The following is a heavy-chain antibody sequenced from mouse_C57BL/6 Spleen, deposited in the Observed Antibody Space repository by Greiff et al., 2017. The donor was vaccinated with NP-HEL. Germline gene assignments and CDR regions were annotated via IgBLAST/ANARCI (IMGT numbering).Heavy chain of an antibody. CDR2: IRNKANGYTT. J-gene: IGHJ2*01. CDR1: GFTFTDYY. CDR3: ASSYYYGSSYFDC. V-gene: IGHV7-3*01. D-gene: IGHD1-1*01. Sequence: EVKLMESGGGLVQPGGSLSLSCAASGFTFTDYYMSWVRQPPGKALEWLGFIRNKANGYTTEYSASVKGRFTISRDNSQSILYLQMNALRAEDSATYYCASSYYYGSSYFDCWGQGTTLTVSS.